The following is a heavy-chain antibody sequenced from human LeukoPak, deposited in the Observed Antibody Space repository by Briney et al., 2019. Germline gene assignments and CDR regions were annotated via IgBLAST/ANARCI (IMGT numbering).Heavy chain of an antibody. CDR3: ASYDSSGLKGLDQ. CDR2: IYYSGST. Sequence: SETLSLTCTVSGGSISSYYWSWIRQPPGKGLEWIGYIYYSGSTNYNASLKSRVTISLDTSKNQFPLKLSSVPAADTAVYYCASYDSSGLKGLDQWGQGTLVIVSS. V-gene: IGHV4-59*08. J-gene: IGHJ4*02. D-gene: IGHD3-22*01. CDR1: GGSISSYY.